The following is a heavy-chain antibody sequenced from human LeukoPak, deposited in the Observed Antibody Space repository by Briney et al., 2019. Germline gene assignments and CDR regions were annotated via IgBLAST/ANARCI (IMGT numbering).Heavy chain of an antibody. CDR1: GFTFSSYS. J-gene: IGHJ4*02. V-gene: IGHV3-21*01. CDR3: AKDLGYINYYFDY. D-gene: IGHD4-11*01. CDR2: ISSSSSYI. Sequence: GGSLRLSCAASGFTFSSYSMNWVRQAPGKGLEWVSSISSSSSYIYYADSVKGRFTISRDNAKNSLYLQMNSLRAEDTAVYYCAKDLGYINYYFDYWGQGTLVTVSS.